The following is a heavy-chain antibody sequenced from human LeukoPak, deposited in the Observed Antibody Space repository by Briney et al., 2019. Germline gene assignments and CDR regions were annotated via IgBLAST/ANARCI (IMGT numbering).Heavy chain of an antibody. V-gene: IGHV4-59*01. CDR3: ARGRGLDY. CDR2: IYYSGST. CDR1: GGSISSYY. J-gene: IGHJ4*02. Sequence: SETLSLTCTVSGGSISSYYWSWIRQPPGKGLEWIGYIYYSGSTNYNPSLKSRVTISVDTSKNQFSLKLSSVTAADTAVYYCARGRGLDYWGQGTLVTVSS. D-gene: IGHD3-10*01.